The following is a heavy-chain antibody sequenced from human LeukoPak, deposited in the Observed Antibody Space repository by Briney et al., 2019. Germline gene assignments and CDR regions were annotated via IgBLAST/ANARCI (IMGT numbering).Heavy chain of an antibody. CDR2: ITNGAAGT. CDR3: AKAVESGGLFDY. J-gene: IGHJ4*02. Sequence: GGSLRLSCAASGFTFSNYAMTWVRQAPGQGLEWVSTITNGAAGTFYADSVKGRFTISGDNSENTVYPQMNSLRAEDTAVYYCAKAVESGGLFDYWGQGTLVTVSS. CDR1: GFTFSNYA. D-gene: IGHD4-23*01. V-gene: IGHV3-23*01.